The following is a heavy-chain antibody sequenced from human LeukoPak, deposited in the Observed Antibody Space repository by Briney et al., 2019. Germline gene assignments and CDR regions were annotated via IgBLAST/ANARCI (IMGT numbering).Heavy chain of an antibody. D-gene: IGHD6-19*01. CDR1: GFTFSNYA. CDR3: PRQSYASGWNPFDY. J-gene: IGHJ4*02. V-gene: IGHV3-23*01. CDR2: ISGGGITT. Sequence: GGSLRLSCAASGFTFSNYAMSWVRQAPGKGLEWVSTISGGGITTYYADSAKGRFTISRDNSKNTMFMQMNSLRADDTAVYYCPRQSYASGWNPFDYWGQGILVTVSS.